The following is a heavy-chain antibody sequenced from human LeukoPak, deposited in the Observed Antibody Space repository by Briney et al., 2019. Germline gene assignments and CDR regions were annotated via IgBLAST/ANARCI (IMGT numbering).Heavy chain of an antibody. CDR1: GFTVSSNS. V-gene: IGHV3-53*01. Sequence: GGSLRLSRTVSGFTVSSNSMSWVRQAPGKGLEWVSFIYSGGNTHYSDSVKGRFTISRDNSKNTLYLQMNSLRADDTAVYYCARRAGEYSHPYDCWGQGTLVTVSS. CDR2: IYSGGNT. D-gene: IGHD4-17*01. CDR3: ARRAGEYSHPYDC. J-gene: IGHJ4*02.